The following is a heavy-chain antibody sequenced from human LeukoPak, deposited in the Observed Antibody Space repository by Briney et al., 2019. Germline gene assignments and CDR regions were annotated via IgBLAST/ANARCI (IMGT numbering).Heavy chain of an antibody. Sequence: SETLSLTCAVYGGSFSGYYWSWIRQPPGKGLEWIGEINHSGSTNYNPSLKSRVTISVDTSKNQFSRKLSSVTAADTAVYYCARMAVVRGWFDPWGQGTLVTVSS. CDR3: ARMAVVRGWFDP. CDR1: GGSFSGYY. V-gene: IGHV4-34*01. D-gene: IGHD2-21*01. CDR2: INHSGST. J-gene: IGHJ5*02.